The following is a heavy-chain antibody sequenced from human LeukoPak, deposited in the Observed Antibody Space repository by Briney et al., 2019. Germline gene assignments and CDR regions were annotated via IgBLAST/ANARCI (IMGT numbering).Heavy chain of an antibody. CDR2: LGGNNIHT. CDR3: ARAMAYCGDDCYERGYYFDY. D-gene: IGHD2-21*02. J-gene: IGHJ4*02. V-gene: IGHV3-23*01. CDR1: GFTFSDYA. Sequence: GGSLRLSCAASGFTFSDYAMNWVRQAPGKGPEWLSSLGGNNIHTKSADFVKGRFTISRDNSKNMLYLQMSSLRAEDTAVYYCARAMAYCGDDCYERGYYFDYWGQGTQVTVSS.